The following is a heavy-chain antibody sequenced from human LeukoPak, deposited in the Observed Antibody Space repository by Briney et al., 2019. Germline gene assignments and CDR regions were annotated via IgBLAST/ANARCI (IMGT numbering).Heavy chain of an antibody. V-gene: IGHV1-2*04. CDR3: ARLVVVPAAAYYFDY. D-gene: IGHD2-2*01. Sequence: ASVKVSCKASGYTFTGYYMHWVRQAPGQGLEWMGWINPNSGGTNYAQKFQGWVTMTRDTSISTAYMELSRLRSDDTAVYYCARLVVVPAAAYYFDYWGQGTLVTVSS. CDR2: INPNSGGT. CDR1: GYTFTGYY. J-gene: IGHJ4*02.